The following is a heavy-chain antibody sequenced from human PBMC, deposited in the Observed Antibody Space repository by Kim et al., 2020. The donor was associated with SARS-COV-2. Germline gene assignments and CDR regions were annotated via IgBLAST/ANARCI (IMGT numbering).Heavy chain of an antibody. J-gene: IGHJ4*02. Sequence: SETLSLTCAVYGGSFSGYYWSWIRQPPGKGLEWIGEINHSGSTNYNPSLKSRVTISVDTSKNQFSLKLSSVTAADTAVYYCARRRTSQTPYYPRAGYFDYWGQGTLVTVSS. D-gene: IGHD3-10*01. CDR2: INHSGST. V-gene: IGHV4-34*01. CDR1: GGSFSGYY. CDR3: ARRRTSQTPYYPRAGYFDY.